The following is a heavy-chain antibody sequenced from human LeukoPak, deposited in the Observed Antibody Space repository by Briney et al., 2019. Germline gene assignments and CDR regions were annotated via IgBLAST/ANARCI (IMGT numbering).Heavy chain of an antibody. V-gene: IGHV3-53*01. J-gene: IGHJ4*02. Sequence: GNSLRLSCAASGFTISAFPMHWVRQAPGKGLEWVSVIYSGGSTYYADSVKGRFTISRDNSKNTLYLQMNSLRAEDTAVYYCARFIGRSRGYFDYWGQGTLVTVSS. D-gene: IGHD4-17*01. CDR2: IYSGGST. CDR3: ARFIGRSRGYFDY. CDR1: GFTISAFP.